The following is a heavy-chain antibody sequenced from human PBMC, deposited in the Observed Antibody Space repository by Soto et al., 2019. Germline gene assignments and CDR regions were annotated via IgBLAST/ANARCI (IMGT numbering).Heavy chain of an antibody. CDR2: ISGSAVGT. CDR1: GFTFSNYA. V-gene: IGHV3-23*01. Sequence: AGSLRLSCAASGFTFSNYAMSWVRQAPGKGLEWVSTISGSAVGTYYADSVKGRFTISRDNSENTLYLQMNSLRAEDTALYYCAKLRSTVVVAATNYWGQGTLVTVSS. J-gene: IGHJ4*02. CDR3: AKLRSTVVVAATNY. D-gene: IGHD2-15*01.